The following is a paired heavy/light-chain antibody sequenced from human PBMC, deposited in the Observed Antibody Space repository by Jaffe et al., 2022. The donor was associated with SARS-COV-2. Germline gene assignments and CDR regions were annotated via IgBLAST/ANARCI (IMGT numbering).Heavy chain of an antibody. CDR2: INSGGATI. J-gene: IGHJ4*02. V-gene: IGHV3-48*02. D-gene: IGHD3-3*01. Sequence: EVQLVESGGGLVQPGGSLRLSCAASGFTFNNYNMNWVRQAPGKGLEWVSYINSGGATIFYADSVKGRFTISRDNAENSLYLQMNSLRDEDTAVYYCARVPGMTSRTTMDYWGQGTLVTVSS. CDR1: GFTFNNYN. CDR3: ARVPGMTSRTTMDY.
Light chain of an antibody. CDR2: ENN. CDR3: GSWDTSLTAVV. V-gene: IGLV1-51*02. J-gene: IGLJ3*02. CDR1: NSNIANNY. Sequence: QSVLTQPPSVSAAPGQKVTISCSGSNSNIANNYVSWYHQLPGTAPKLLIYENNKRPSGIPDRFSGSKSATSATLGITGLQTGDEADYYCGSWDTSLTAVVFGGGTRLTVL.